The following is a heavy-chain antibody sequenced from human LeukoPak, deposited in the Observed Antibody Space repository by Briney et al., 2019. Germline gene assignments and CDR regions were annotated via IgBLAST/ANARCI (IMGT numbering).Heavy chain of an antibody. V-gene: IGHV4-61*02. CDR1: GGSISSGSYY. CDR2: IYTSGST. D-gene: IGHD4-17*01. CDR3: ARETTVTTRFDY. J-gene: IGHJ4*02. Sequence: SETLSLTCTVSGGSISSGSYYWRWIRQPAGKGLEWIGRIYTSGSTNYNPSLKSRVTISVDTSKNQFSLKLSSVTAADTAVYYCARETTVTTRFDYWGQGTLVTVSS.